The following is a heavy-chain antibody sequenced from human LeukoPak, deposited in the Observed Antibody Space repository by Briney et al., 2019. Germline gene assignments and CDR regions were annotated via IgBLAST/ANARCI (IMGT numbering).Heavy chain of an antibody. Sequence: GESLKISCKGSGYSFTSYWIGWVRQMPGKGLEWMGIIYPGDSDTRYSPTFQGQVTISADKSISTAYLQWSSLKASDTAMYYCARLWKLGKSRSYLMDVWGQGTTVTVSS. CDR2: IYPGDSDT. V-gene: IGHV5-51*01. CDR1: GYSFTSYW. CDR3: ARLWKLGKSRSYLMDV. J-gene: IGHJ6*02. D-gene: IGHD7-27*01.